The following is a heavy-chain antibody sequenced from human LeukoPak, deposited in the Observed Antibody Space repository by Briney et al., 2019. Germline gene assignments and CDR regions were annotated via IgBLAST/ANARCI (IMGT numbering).Heavy chain of an antibody. CDR3: ARGYCSGGSCLDY. Sequence: GGSLRLSCAASGFTFSSYSMNWVRQAPGKGLEWVSSISSSSSYIYYADSVKGRFTISRDNAKNSLYLQMNSPGAEDTAVYYCARGYCSGGSCLDYWGQGTLVTVSS. CDR1: GFTFSSYS. D-gene: IGHD2-15*01. V-gene: IGHV3-21*01. CDR2: ISSSSSYI. J-gene: IGHJ4*02.